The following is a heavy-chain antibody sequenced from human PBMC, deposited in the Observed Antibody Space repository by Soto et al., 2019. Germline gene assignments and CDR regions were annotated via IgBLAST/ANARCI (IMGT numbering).Heavy chain of an antibody. CDR3: ALARYSNFDY. D-gene: IGHD4-4*01. V-gene: IGHV2-5*02. J-gene: IGHJ4*02. CDR2: IYWDDDK. Sequence: QITLKESGPSLVKPTQTLTLTCTFSGFSLRRTGEGVGWIRQPPGKALEWLALIYWDDDKRYSPSLKSRLTITKDTSKNQVVLTLTNMDPVDTATSYCALARYSNFDYWGQGTLVTVSS. CDR1: GFSLRRTGEG.